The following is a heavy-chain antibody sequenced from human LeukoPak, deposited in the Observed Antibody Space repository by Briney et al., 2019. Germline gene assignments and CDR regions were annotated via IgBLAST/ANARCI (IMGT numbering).Heavy chain of an antibody. CDR2: ISSSGSTI. V-gene: IGHV3-48*04. J-gene: IGHJ6*04. CDR1: GFPFSSYS. D-gene: IGHD3-10*02. Sequence: GGSLRLSCAASGFPFSSYSMNWVRPAPGKGLEWVSYISSSGSTIYYEDSVKGRFTISRDNAKNSLYLQMNSLRAEDTAVYYCAELGITMIGGVWGKGTTITISS. CDR3: AELGITMIGGV.